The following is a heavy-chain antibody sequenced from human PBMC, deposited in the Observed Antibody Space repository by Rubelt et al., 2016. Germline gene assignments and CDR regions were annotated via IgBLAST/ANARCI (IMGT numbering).Heavy chain of an antibody. Sequence: QVQLQQWGAGLLKPSETLSLTCAVYGGSFSGYYWSWIRQPPGKGLEWIGEINHSGSTNYNPSLKSRGTISVDTAKNQFSLKLRSVTAADTAVYYCARFRCGGSCRPPNFYYYYGMDVWGQGTTVTVSS. CDR2: INHSGST. CDR3: ARFRCGGSCRPPNFYYYYGMDV. D-gene: IGHD2-15*01. V-gene: IGHV4-34*01. J-gene: IGHJ6*02. CDR1: GGSFSGYY.